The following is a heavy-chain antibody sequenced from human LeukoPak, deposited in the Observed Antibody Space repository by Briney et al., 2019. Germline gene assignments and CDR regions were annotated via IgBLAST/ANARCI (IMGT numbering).Heavy chain of an antibody. Sequence: GASVKVSCKASGGTFSSYPISWVRQAPGQGLEWMGGIIPIFGSANYAQKFQGRVTITADESTSTAYMELSSLRSEDTAVYYCARPHTIYGSGSYFDYWGQGTLVTVSS. CDR2: IIPIFGSA. D-gene: IGHD3-10*01. CDR3: ARPHTIYGSGSYFDY. V-gene: IGHV1-69*13. CDR1: GGTFSSYP. J-gene: IGHJ4*02.